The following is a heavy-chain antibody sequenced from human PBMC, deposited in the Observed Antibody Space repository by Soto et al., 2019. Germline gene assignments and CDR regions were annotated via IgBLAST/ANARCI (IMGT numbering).Heavy chain of an antibody. Sequence: QVQLQESGPGLVKPSQTLSLTCTVSGGSISSGGYYWSWIRQHPGKGLEWIGYIYYSGSTYYNPSLKSRVTISVDTSKNQFSLKLSSVTAADTAVYYCGRVVKGFLEGPGAFDIWGQGTMVTVSS. J-gene: IGHJ3*02. CDR1: GGSISSGGYY. CDR3: GRVVKGFLEGPGAFDI. CDR2: IYYSGST. D-gene: IGHD3-3*01. V-gene: IGHV4-31*03.